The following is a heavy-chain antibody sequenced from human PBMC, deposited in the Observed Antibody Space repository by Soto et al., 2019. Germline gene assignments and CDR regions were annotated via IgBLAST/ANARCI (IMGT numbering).Heavy chain of an antibody. CDR1: GFTFSAYS. V-gene: IGHV3-21*01. CDR2: ISSTSGYI. Sequence: PGGSLRLSCAASGFTFSAYSMNWVRQAPGKGLEWVSSISSTSGYISYADSVKGRFTISRDNARNSLYLQMNSLRAEDTAVYYCAREELSTVPPSWGQGTLVTVSS. D-gene: IGHD1-1*01. CDR3: AREELSTVPPS. J-gene: IGHJ5*02.